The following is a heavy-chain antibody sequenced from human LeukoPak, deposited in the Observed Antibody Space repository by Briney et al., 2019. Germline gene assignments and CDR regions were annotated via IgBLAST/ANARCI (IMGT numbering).Heavy chain of an antibody. Sequence: PSRSLSPTCAVSGSSISRAYYWACIRQPPGKGLAWIGSIYHSGSAYFNPSLKSRVTISVDTSNNHFSLELTSVTAADAAVYYCARGDYSNSDCWGQGILVTVSS. CDR2: IYHSGSA. CDR3: ARGDYSNSDC. V-gene: IGHV4-38-2*01. J-gene: IGHJ4*02. D-gene: IGHD4-11*01. CDR1: GSSISRAYY.